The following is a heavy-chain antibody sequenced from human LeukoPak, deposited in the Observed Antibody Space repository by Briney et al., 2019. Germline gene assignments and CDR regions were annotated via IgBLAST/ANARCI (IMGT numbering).Heavy chain of an antibody. V-gene: IGHV3-23*01. J-gene: IGHJ4*02. D-gene: IGHD3-22*01. CDR3: AKSAYYDSSGFYREYYFDY. CDR2: ISGSGGST. Sequence: GGSLRLSCAASRFTFSNYAMSWVRQAPGKGLEWVSTISGSGGSTYYADSVKGRFTISRDNSKNTLHLQMNSLRAEDTAVYYCAKSAYYDSSGFYREYYFDYWGQGTLVTVSS. CDR1: RFTFSNYA.